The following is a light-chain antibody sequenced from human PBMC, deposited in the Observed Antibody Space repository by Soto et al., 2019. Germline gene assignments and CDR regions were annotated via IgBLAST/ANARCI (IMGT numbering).Light chain of an antibody. J-gene: IGKJ1*01. Sequence: EIVMTQSPATLSLSPGERATLSCRASQSVGKYLVWYQQKSGQAPRLLIYDASSLESGVPSRFSGSGSGTEFTLTISSLQPDDFATYYCQQYNSYSPWTFGQGTKVDI. CDR3: QQYNSYSPWT. CDR2: DAS. V-gene: IGKV3-15*01. CDR1: QSVGKY.